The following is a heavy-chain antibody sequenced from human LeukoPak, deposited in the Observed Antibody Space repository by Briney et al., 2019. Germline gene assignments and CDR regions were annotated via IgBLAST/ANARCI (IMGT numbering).Heavy chain of an antibody. J-gene: IGHJ4*02. CDR1: GGSISSYY. Sequence: SETLSLTCTVSGGSISSYYWSWLRQPPGKGLEWIAYIYYSGSTKYNPSLKSRVTISVDTSKNQFSLKLSSVTAADTAVYYCASKGPYFDYWGQGTLVTVSS. V-gene: IGHV4-59*08. CDR3: ASKGPYFDY. CDR2: IYYSGST.